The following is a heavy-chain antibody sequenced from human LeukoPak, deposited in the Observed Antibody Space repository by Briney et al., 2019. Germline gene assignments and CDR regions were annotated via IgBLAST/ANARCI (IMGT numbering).Heavy chain of an antibody. D-gene: IGHD6-13*01. Sequence: ASVKVSCKASGYTFTSYGISWVRQAPGQGLEWMGWISAYNGNTNYAQKLQGRVTMTTDTSTSTAYRELRSLRSDDTAVYYCARDFLAAAGPDAFDIWGQGTMVTVSS. CDR3: ARDFLAAAGPDAFDI. CDR2: ISAYNGNT. CDR1: GYTFTSYG. J-gene: IGHJ3*02. V-gene: IGHV1-18*01.